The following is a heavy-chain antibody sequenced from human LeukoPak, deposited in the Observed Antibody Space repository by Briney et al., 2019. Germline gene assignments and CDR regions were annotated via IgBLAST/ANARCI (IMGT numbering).Heavy chain of an antibody. J-gene: IGHJ4*02. Sequence: SETLSLTCAVYGGSFSGYYWGWIRQPPGKGLEWIGSIYHSGTTYYNPSLKSRVTISVDTSKNQFSLKLSSVTAADTAVYYCARDLRSNYEPYFDYWGQGTLVTVSS. V-gene: IGHV4-38-2*02. CDR1: GGSFSGYY. D-gene: IGHD4-11*01. CDR2: IYHSGTT. CDR3: ARDLRSNYEPYFDY.